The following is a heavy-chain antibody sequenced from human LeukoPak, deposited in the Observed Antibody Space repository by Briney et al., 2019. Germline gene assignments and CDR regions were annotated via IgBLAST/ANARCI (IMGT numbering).Heavy chain of an antibody. D-gene: IGHD5-12*01. V-gene: IGHV3-21*01. CDR2: ISSSSSYI. Sequence: SGGSLRLSCAASGFTFSSYSMNWVRQAPGKGLEWVSSISSSSSYIYYADSVKGRFTISRDNAKNSLYLQMNSLRAEDTAVYYCARAGSGYEDGWFDPWGQGTLVTVSS. J-gene: IGHJ5*02. CDR1: GFTFSSYS. CDR3: ARAGSGYEDGWFDP.